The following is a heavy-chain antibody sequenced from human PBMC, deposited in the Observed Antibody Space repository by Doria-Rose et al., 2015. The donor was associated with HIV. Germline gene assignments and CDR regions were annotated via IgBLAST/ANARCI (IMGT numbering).Heavy chain of an antibody. CDR3: ARIKSSRWYHKYYFDF. CDR1: GVSLSSPGMG. V-gene: IGHV2-26*01. J-gene: IGHJ4*02. CDR2: IFSADER. D-gene: IGHD6-13*01. Sequence: SGPVLVKPTETLTLTCTVSGVSLSSPGMGVSWIRQPPGKALEWLANIFSADERSYKTSLESRLTSSRGTSKSQVVLTMTDMDPVDTATYYCARIKSSRWYHKYYFDFWGQGTLVIVSA.